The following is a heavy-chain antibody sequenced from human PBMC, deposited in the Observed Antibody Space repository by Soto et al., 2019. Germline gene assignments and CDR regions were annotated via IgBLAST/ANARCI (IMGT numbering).Heavy chain of an antibody. V-gene: IGHV4-59*01. CDR1: GGSISNNF. D-gene: IGHD5-12*01. CDR2: IHYTVST. J-gene: IGHJ4*02. CDR3: ARKDGYNRFEY. Sequence: SETLSLTCTVSGGSISNNFWSWIRQYPGKGLEWIGYIHYTVSTNYNPSLKSRVTISVDTSKNQLSLRLSSVTAADTAVYYCARKDGYNRFEYLGKGDLVHVSP.